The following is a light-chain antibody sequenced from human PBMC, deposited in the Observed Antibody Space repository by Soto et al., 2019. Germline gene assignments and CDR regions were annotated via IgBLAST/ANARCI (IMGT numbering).Light chain of an antibody. Sequence: QSVLTQPTSVSGSPGQSITISCTGNHNDIGTYDYVSWYQQHPGRAPRLLIHGVRNRPPGISSRFSGSKSGFTASLTISGLQAEDEADYYCSSFTTNRVYVFGPGTKVTVL. J-gene: IGLJ1*01. CDR3: SSFTTNRVYV. V-gene: IGLV2-14*01. CDR1: HNDIGTYDY. CDR2: GVR.